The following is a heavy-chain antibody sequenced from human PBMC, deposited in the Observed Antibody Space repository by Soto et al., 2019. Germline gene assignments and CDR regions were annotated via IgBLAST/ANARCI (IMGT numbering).Heavy chain of an antibody. Sequence: SVKVSCKASGGTFSSYAISWVRQAPGQGLEWMGGNIPIFGTANYAQKFQGRVTITADESTSTAYMELSSLRSEDTAVYYWARGGYSYGYLDYWGQGTLVTVSS. CDR3: ARGGYSYGYLDY. V-gene: IGHV1-69*13. D-gene: IGHD5-18*01. CDR2: NIPIFGTA. CDR1: GGTFSSYA. J-gene: IGHJ4*02.